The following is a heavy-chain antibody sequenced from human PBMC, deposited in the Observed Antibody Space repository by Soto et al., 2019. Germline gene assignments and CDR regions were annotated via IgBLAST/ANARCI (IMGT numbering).Heavy chain of an antibody. CDR3: ARSRPLKDYVWGSYRFNWFDP. CDR1: GGSISSGGYY. J-gene: IGHJ5*02. D-gene: IGHD3-16*02. V-gene: IGHV4-31*03. CDR2: IYYSGST. Sequence: SETLSLTCTVSGGSISSGGYYWSWIRQHPGKGLEWIGYIYYSGSTYYNPSLKSRVTISVDTSKNQFSLKLSSVTAADTAVYYCARSRPLKDYVWGSYRFNWFDPWGQGTLVTVSS.